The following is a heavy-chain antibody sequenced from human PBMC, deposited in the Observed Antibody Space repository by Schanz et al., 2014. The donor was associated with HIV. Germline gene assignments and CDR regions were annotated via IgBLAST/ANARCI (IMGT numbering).Heavy chain of an antibody. J-gene: IGHJ6*02. CDR1: GFSFDTFG. V-gene: IGHV3-30*18. Sequence: VQLVESGGGVVQPGRSLRLSCAGSGFSFDTFGIHWVRQAPGKGLEWLAVISYDGRNKKFANSVKGRFTISRDNSKNTLYLQVKSLRAEDTAVYYCAKDANYYDTKYRGKGNYYHYYGMDVWGQGTTVTVSS. D-gene: IGHD3-22*01. CDR3: AKDANYYDTKYRGKGNYYHYYGMDV. CDR2: ISYDGRNK.